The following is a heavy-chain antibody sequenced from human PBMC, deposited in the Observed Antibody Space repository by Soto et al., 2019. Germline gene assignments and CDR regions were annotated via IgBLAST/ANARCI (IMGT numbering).Heavy chain of an antibody. Sequence: ASVKVSWKASGGTFSSYAISWVRQAPGQGLEWMGGIIPIFGTANYAQKFQGRVTITADESTSTAYMELSSLRSEDTAVYYCARAPLDFEYSSSSGMDVWGQGTTVTVSS. CDR3: ARAPLDFEYSSSSGMDV. CDR1: GGTFSSYA. J-gene: IGHJ6*02. V-gene: IGHV1-69*13. CDR2: IIPIFGTA. D-gene: IGHD6-6*01.